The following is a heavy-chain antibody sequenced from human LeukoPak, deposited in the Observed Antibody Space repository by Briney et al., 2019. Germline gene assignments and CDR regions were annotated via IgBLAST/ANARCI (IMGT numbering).Heavy chain of an antibody. Sequence: GASVKVSCKASGYTLTSYGISWVRQAPGQGLEWMGWINPNSGGTNYAQKFQGRVTMTRDTSISTAYMELSRLRSDDTAVYYCARDPDDFWSGYYPWGWFDPWGQGTLVTVSS. CDR2: INPNSGGT. D-gene: IGHD3-3*01. V-gene: IGHV1-2*02. CDR1: GYTLTSYG. J-gene: IGHJ5*02. CDR3: ARDPDDFWSGYYPWGWFDP.